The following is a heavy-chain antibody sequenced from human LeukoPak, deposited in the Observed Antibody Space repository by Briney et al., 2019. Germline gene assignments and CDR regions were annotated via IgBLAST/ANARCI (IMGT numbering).Heavy chain of an antibody. CDR3: ARSRSGNYFDN. D-gene: IGHD1-26*01. V-gene: IGHV3-48*02. CDR2: ISSSGGDT. J-gene: IGHJ4*02. Sequence: GGSLRLSCAATGFTFSSYSMTWVRQAPGKGLEWVSYISSSGGDTYYADSVKGRFTISRDNAQNSLSLQTNGLRDEDTAVYHCARSRSGNYFDNWGQGTLVSVSS. CDR1: GFTFSSYS.